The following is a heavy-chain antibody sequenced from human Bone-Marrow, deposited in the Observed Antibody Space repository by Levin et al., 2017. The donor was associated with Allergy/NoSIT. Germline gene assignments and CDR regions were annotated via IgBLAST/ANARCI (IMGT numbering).Heavy chain of an antibody. D-gene: IGHD2/OR15-2a*01. Sequence: PGGSLRLSCAASGFTFTDYGMHWVRQTPGKGLESVALISNGGNTKDYADSVKGRFTISRDNSKNTLSLEMNSLRVEDTAVYYCARDLGHYNSAGFPTCPVDYWGQGTLVTVSS. CDR3: ARDLGHYNSAGFPTCPVDY. V-gene: IGHV3-30*03. CDR2: ISNGGNTK. J-gene: IGHJ4*02. CDR1: GFTFTDYG.